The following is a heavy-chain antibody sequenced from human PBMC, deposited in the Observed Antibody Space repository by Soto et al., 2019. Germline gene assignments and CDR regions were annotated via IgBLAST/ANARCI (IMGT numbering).Heavy chain of an antibody. CDR3: ARRDGASVDY. D-gene: IGHD4-17*01. CDR1: GGSISSYY. J-gene: IGHJ4*02. V-gene: IGHV4-59*01. Sequence: SETLSLTCTVSGGSISSYYWSWIRQPPGKGLEWIGYIYYSGSTNYNPSLKSRVTISVDTSKNQFSHKLSSVTAADTAVYYCARRDGASVDYWGQGTLVTVSS. CDR2: IYYSGST.